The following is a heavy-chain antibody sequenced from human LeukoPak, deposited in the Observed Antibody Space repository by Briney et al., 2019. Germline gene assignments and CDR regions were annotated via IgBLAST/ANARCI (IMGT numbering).Heavy chain of an antibody. CDR3: TTLSIVVGGN. CDR1: GFTFSNAW. D-gene: IGHD2-15*01. Sequence: GGSLRLSCAASGFTFSNAWMNWVRQAPGKGLECISRIKSKTDGGTIDYAAPVEGRFTISRDDSKNTLYLQMNSLKTEDTAVYYCTTLSIVVGGNWGQGTLVTVSS. J-gene: IGHJ4*02. V-gene: IGHV3-15*01. CDR2: IKSKTDGGTI.